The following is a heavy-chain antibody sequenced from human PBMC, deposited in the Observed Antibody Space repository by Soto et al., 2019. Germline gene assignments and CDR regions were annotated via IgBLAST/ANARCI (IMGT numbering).Heavy chain of an antibody. CDR1: GGSISSSNW. D-gene: IGHD7-27*01. CDR3: ARGWSARTGERDWFDP. V-gene: IGHV4-4*02. Sequence: QVQLQESGPGLVKPSGTLSLTCAVSGGSISSSNWWSWVRQPPGKGLEWIGEIYHSGSTNYNPSLKGRVTISVDKSKNQFSLKLSSVTAADTAVYYCARGWSARTGERDWFDPWGQGTLVTVSS. J-gene: IGHJ5*02. CDR2: IYHSGST.